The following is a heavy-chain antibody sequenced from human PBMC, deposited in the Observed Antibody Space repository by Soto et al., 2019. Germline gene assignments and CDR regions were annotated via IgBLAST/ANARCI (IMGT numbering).Heavy chain of an antibody. Sequence: AAVKVSCKASGYTFTSYAMHWVRQAPGQRLEWMGWINAGNGNTKYSQKFQGRVTITRDTSASTAYMELSSLRSEDTAVYYCARDPESIAEIGWPDPSGQGTLVTVSS. D-gene: IGHD6-6*01. CDR1: GYTFTSYA. V-gene: IGHV1-3*01. CDR3: ARDPESIAEIGWPDP. J-gene: IGHJ5*02. CDR2: INAGNGNT.